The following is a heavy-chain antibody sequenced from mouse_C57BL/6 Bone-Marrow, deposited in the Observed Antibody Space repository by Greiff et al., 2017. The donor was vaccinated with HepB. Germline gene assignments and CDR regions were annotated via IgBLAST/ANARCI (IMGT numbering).Heavy chain of an antibody. CDR1: GFTFSSYA. J-gene: IGHJ2*01. CDR3: AREDITTVVEYYFDY. D-gene: IGHD1-1*01. V-gene: IGHV5-4*01. CDR2: ISDGGSYT. Sequence: QLVESGGGLVKPGGSLKLSCAASGFTFSSYAMSWVRQTPEKRLEWVATISDGGSYTYYPDNVKGRFTISRDNAKNNLYLQMSHLKSEDTAMYYCAREDITTVVEYYFDYWGQGTTLTVSS.